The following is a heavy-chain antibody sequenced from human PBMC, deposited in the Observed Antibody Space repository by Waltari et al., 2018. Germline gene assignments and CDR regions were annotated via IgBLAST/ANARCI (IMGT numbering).Heavy chain of an antibody. J-gene: IGHJ4*02. CDR3: ARGRHLHETSGYYYNY. V-gene: IGHV4-34*01. CDR2: IDYSGST. Sequence: QVKLQQWGAGLLKPSETLSLTCAVYGGSFSDYFWVWIRQPPGKGLEWIGAIDYSGSTNSGASLEGRVDISVDTSKSQVSLTLNSVTAADTELYFCARGRHLHETSGYYYNYWGQGTLVSVSS. D-gene: IGHD3-22*01. CDR1: GGSFSDYF.